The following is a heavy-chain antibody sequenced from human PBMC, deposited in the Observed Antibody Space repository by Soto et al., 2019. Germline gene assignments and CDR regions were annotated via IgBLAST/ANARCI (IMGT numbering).Heavy chain of an antibody. D-gene: IGHD3-10*01. V-gene: IGHV3-73*01. CDR2: IRIKANSYAT. CDR3: TSVDYYGSGSYKDADYYSDYGIDV. J-gene: IGHJ6*02. Sequence: GGALRLSCAASGFTFSVSAMHWVRQSSGKGLEWVGRIRIKANSYATAYAASVKGRFTISRDDSKNTAYLQMNSLKTEDTAVYYCTSVDYYGSGSYKDADYYSDYGIDVWGQGTPVTLSS. CDR1: GFTFSVSA.